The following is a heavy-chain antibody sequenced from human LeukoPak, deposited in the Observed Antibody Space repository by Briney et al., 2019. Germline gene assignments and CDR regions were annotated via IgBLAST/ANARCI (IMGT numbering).Heavy chain of an antibody. CDR2: INPNSGGT. D-gene: IGHD2-8*02. V-gene: IGHV1-2*02. J-gene: IGHJ5*02. CDR1: GYTFTGYY. CDR3: ARGYCTGGSCSGAWFDP. Sequence: ASVKVSCKASGYTFTGYYMHWVRQAPGQGLEWMGWINPNSGGTNYAQKFQGRVTMTRDTSISTAYIELNRLRSDDTAVYYCARGYCTGGSCSGAWFDPWGRGTLVTVFS.